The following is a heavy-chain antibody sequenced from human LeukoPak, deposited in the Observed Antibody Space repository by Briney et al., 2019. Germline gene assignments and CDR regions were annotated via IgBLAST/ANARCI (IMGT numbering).Heavy chain of an antibody. CDR2: IYHTGST. CDR1: GGSFSSYW. V-gene: IGHV4-4*02. Sequence: SETLSLTCAVYGGSFSSYWWSWVRQPPRKGLEWIGEIYHTGSTNYNPSLKSRVTISVDKSKNQFSLKLSSVTAADTAVYYCASWGEIFFDYWGQGTLVTVSS. D-gene: IGHD3-16*01. J-gene: IGHJ4*02. CDR3: ASWGEIFFDY.